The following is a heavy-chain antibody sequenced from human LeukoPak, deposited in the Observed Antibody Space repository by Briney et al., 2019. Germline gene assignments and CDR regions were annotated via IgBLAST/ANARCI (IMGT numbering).Heavy chain of an antibody. CDR1: GFNFDYSW. V-gene: IGHV3-11*01. J-gene: IGHJ6*03. CDR3: ARVAAGTTLYYYMDV. Sequence: PGGSLRLSRVASGFNFDYSWMTWVRQAPGKGLEWVSYISSSGSTIYYADSVKGRFTISRDNAKNSLYLQMNSLRAEDTAVYYCARVAAGTTLYYYMDVWGKGTTVTVSS. CDR2: ISSSGSTI. D-gene: IGHD1-1*01.